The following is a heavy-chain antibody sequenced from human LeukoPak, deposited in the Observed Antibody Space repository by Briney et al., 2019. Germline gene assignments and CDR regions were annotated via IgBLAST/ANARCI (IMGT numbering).Heavy chain of an antibody. CDR3: ARVLSADSPGFQH. CDR1: GYTFSSFW. J-gene: IGHJ1*01. CDR2: IDSDGSGT. Sequence: PGGSLRLSCAASGYTFSSFWIHWVRQAPGKGLEWVARIDSDGSGTRYADSVKGRFTISRDNAKNTLHLQMNSLRAEDTAVYYCARVLSADSPGFQHWGQGTLVTVSS. D-gene: IGHD3-22*01. V-gene: IGHV3-74*01.